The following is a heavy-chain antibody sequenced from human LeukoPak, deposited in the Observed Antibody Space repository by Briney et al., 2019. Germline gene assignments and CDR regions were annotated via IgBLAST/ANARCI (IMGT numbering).Heavy chain of an antibody. CDR3: ARLIAAVWGFDY. CDR2: INHSGST. V-gene: IGHV4-34*01. CDR1: GGSFSGYY. J-gene: IGHJ4*02. D-gene: IGHD6-13*01. Sequence: SETLSLTCAVYGGSFSGYYWSWIRQPPGKGLEWIWEINHSGSTNYNPSLKSRVTISVDTSKNQLYLKLSSVTAADTAVYYCARLIAAVWGFDYWGQGTLVTVSS.